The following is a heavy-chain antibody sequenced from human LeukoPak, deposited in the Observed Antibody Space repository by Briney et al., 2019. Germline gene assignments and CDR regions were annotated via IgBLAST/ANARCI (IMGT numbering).Heavy chain of an antibody. CDR2: IKEDGSEK. J-gene: IGHJ5*02. V-gene: IGHV3-7*05. CDR3: ARASKPWLQLT. D-gene: IGHD5-24*01. CDR1: GFXFSNYW. Sequence: GGSLRLSCAASGFXFSNYWMIWVRQAQGKGLEWVGNIKEDGSEKRYADSVRGRFTISRANAHTSIYLQMNSLRAEDTAVYYCARASKPWLQLTWGQGTLVTVSS.